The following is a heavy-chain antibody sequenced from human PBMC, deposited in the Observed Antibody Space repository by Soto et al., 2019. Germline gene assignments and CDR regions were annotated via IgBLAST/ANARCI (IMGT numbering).Heavy chain of an antibody. V-gene: IGHV1-18*01. Sequence: QVQLVQSGAEVKKPGASVKVSCKASGYTFTSYGISWVRQAPGQGLEWMGWISGYNGNTKYAQKLQGRATMTTDTCTSTDSMELRSLRSDDTAVYYCARDLGGQIVDYWGQGTLVTVSS. J-gene: IGHJ4*02. CDR2: ISGYNGNT. D-gene: IGHD1-26*01. CDR1: GYTFTSYG. CDR3: ARDLGGQIVDY.